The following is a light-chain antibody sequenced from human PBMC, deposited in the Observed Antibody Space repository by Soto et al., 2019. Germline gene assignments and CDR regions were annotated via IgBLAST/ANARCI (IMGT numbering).Light chain of an antibody. CDR3: QQRSNWPLT. CDR1: QSVSSSY. V-gene: IGKV3-11*01. J-gene: IGKJ4*01. Sequence: EIVLTQSPGTLSLSPGERATLSCRSSQSVSSSYLAWYQQKPGQAPRLXIYDASNREIGIPARFSGSGAGTDCTRTISSLEPEDVEVYDCQQRSNWPLTFGGGTKVDIK. CDR2: DAS.